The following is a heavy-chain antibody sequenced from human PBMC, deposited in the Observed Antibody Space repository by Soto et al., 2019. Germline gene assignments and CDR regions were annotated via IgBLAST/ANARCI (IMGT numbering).Heavy chain of an antibody. J-gene: IGHJ4*02. CDR2: ISYDGSNK. D-gene: IGHD6-13*01. V-gene: IGHV3-30-3*01. Sequence: QVQLVESGGGVVQPGRSLRLSCAASGFTFSTYAMHWVRQAPGKGLEWVAVISYDGSNKYYADSVKGRFTISRDNSKNSLYLQMNSLRAEDTAVYYCARDGGYSSCWHFDYWGQGTLVTVSS. CDR1: GFTFSTYA. CDR3: ARDGGYSSCWHFDY.